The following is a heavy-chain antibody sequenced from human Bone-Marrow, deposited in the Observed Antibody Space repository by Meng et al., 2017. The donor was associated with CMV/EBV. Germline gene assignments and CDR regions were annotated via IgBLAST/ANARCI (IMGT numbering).Heavy chain of an antibody. V-gene: IGHV3-66*02. D-gene: IGHD1-14*01. CDR3: ARDPIGIPFDY. CDR1: GFTVSSNY. Sequence: GESLKISCAASGFTVSSNYMSWVRQAPGKGLEWVSVIYSGGSTYYADSVKGRFTISRDNSKNTLYLQMNSLRAEDTAVYYCARDPIGIPFDYWGQGTVVTVSS. J-gene: IGHJ4*02. CDR2: IYSGGST.